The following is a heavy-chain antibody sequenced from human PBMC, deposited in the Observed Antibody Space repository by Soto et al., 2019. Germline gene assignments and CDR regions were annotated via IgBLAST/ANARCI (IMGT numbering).Heavy chain of an antibody. CDR3: ARWGGSWYGPLHYYYYGMDV. Sequence: SETLSLTCAVYGGSFSGYYWSWIRQPPGKGLEWIGEINHSGSTNYNPSLKSRVTISVDTSKNQFSLKLSSVTAADTAVYYCARWGGSWYGPLHYYYYGMDVWGQGTTVTVSS. CDR1: GGSFSGYY. J-gene: IGHJ6*02. CDR2: INHSGST. D-gene: IGHD6-13*01. V-gene: IGHV4-34*01.